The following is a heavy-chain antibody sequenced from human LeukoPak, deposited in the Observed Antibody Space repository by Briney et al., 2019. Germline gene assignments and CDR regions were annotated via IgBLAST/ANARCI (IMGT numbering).Heavy chain of an antibody. D-gene: IGHD3-3*01. CDR1: GFTFSSYA. J-gene: IGHJ4*02. CDR3: ARNPSRGWDFWSGYEYYFDY. CDR2: ISGSGGST. V-gene: IGHV3-23*01. Sequence: GGSLRLSCAASGFTFSSYAMSWVRQAPGKGLEWVSAISGSGGSTYYADSVKGRFTISRDNSKNTLYLQMNSLRAEDTAVYYCARNPSRGWDFWSGYEYYFDYWGQGTLVTVSS.